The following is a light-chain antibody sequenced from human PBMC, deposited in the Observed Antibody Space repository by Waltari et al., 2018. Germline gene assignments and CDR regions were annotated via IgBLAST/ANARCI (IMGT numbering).Light chain of an antibody. CDR1: QSISSW. J-gene: IGKJ2*01. Sequence: DIQMTQSPSTLSASIGDRVTITCRASQSISSWLAWYHQKPGKAPKILISKASSLESGVPSRLSGSGSGTEFTLTISSLQPDDFGTYFCQHYNGYPITSGQGTKLEIK. CDR2: KAS. V-gene: IGKV1-5*03. CDR3: QHYNGYPIT.